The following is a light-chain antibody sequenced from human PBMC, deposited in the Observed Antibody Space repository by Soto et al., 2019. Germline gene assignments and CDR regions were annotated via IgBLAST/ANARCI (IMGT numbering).Light chain of an antibody. CDR3: QQYKSYPLS. Sequence: DIQMTQSPSTLSASVGDRVTITCRASQSISSWLAWYQQKPGKAPKFLIYKASILESGVPSRFSGSGSGTEFTLTISSLQPDDFATYYCQQYKSYPLSFGGGTKVEIK. CDR1: QSISSW. V-gene: IGKV1-5*03. J-gene: IGKJ4*01. CDR2: KAS.